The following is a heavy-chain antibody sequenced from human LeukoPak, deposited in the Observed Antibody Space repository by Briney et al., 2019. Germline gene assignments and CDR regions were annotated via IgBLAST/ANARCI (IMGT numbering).Heavy chain of an antibody. CDR1: GYTFSAYH. D-gene: IGHD1-7*01. J-gene: IGHJ4*02. V-gene: IGHV1-2*02. Sequence: ASVKVSCKASGYTFSAYHMSWVRQAPGQGLEWMGWVNPNSGDTNYAQKFQGRVTMTRDTSISTAYMELSRVRSDDTALYYCARFSDSWNYDYWGQGTLVTVSS. CDR3: ARFSDSWNYDY. CDR2: VNPNSGDT.